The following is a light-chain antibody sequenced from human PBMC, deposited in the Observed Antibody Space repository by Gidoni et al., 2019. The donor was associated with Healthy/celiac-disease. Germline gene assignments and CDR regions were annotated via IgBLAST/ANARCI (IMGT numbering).Light chain of an antibody. Sequence: DIQMTQSPSSLSASVGDRVTITCRASQSISSYLNWYQQKPGKAPKLLIYAASSLQSGVPSRFSGSGSGTVFTLTISILQPEDFATYYCQHSYSTPRTFGQGTKVEIK. CDR1: QSISSY. CDR2: AAS. J-gene: IGKJ1*01. V-gene: IGKV1-39*01. CDR3: QHSYSTPRT.